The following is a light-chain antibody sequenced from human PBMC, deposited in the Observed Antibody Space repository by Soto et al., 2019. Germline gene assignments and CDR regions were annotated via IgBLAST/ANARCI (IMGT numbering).Light chain of an antibody. CDR3: QQRTNWPPTHT. V-gene: IGKV3-11*01. Sequence: PGDRATLSCRASQSLATFLTWYQQKPGQPPRLLIYDASKRATGIPARFSGSGSGTDFSLTISSLEPDDFAIYYCQQRTNWPPTHTFGQGTKLEIK. J-gene: IGKJ2*01. CDR2: DAS. CDR1: QSLATF.